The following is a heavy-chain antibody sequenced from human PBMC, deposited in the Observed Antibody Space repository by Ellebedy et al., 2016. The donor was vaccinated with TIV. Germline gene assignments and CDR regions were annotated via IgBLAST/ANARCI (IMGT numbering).Heavy chain of an antibody. Sequence: SETLSLXCTVSGGSISSSSYYWGWIRQPPGKGLEWIGSIYYSGNTYYNPSLKSRVTISIDTSKNQFSLRLSSVTAADTAIYSCARRKVTIPRADAYFDYWGQGILVTVSS. CDR3: ARRKVTIPRADAYFDY. J-gene: IGHJ4*02. D-gene: IGHD3-3*01. CDR1: GGSISSSSYY. CDR2: IYYSGNT. V-gene: IGHV4-39*01.